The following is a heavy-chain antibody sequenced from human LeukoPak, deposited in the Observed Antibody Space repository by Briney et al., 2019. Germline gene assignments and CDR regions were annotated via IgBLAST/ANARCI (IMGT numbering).Heavy chain of an antibody. CDR3: AREEGVAGNAFDY. J-gene: IGHJ4*02. Sequence: ASVKVSCKASGGTFSSYAISWVRLAPGQGLEWMGGIIPIFGTANYAQKFQGRVTITADESTSTAYMELSSLRSEDTAVYYCAREEGVAGNAFDYWGQGTLVTVSS. V-gene: IGHV1-69*01. CDR1: GGTFSSYA. D-gene: IGHD6-19*01. CDR2: IIPIFGTA.